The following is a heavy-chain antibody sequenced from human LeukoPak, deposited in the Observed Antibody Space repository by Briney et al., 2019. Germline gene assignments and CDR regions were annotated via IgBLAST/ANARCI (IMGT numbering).Heavy chain of an antibody. J-gene: IGHJ6*03. Sequence: SETLSLTCAVYGGSFSGYYWSWIRQPPGKGLEWIGEINHSGSTNYNPSLKSRVTISVDTSKNQFSLKLSSVTAADTAVYYCARGLPEEYCTNGVCSNYYYYYMDVWGKGTTVTVSS. CDR3: ARGLPEEYCTNGVCSNYYYYYMDV. CDR1: GGSFSGYY. CDR2: INHSGST. V-gene: IGHV4-34*01. D-gene: IGHD2-8*01.